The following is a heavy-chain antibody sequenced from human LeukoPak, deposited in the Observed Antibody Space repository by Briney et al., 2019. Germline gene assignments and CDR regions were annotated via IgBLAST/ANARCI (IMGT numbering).Heavy chain of an antibody. J-gene: IGHJ4*02. CDR1: GFILSDSA. CDR3: ARDGDFWSGAPFDY. D-gene: IGHD3-3*01. V-gene: IGHV3-73*01. Sequence: GGSLRLSCVASGFILSDSAVHWVRQASGKGLEWVGRIRSKAYNYATAYAASVKGRFTISRDDSNNTAYLQMNSLKTEDTAVYYCARDGDFWSGAPFDYWGQGTLVTVSS. CDR2: IRSKAYNYAT.